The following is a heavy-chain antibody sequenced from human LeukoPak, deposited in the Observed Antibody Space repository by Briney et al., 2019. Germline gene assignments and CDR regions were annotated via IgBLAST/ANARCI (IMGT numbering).Heavy chain of an antibody. CDR2: IIPIFGIA. J-gene: IGHJ6*02. V-gene: IGHV1-69*13. D-gene: IGHD2-15*01. Sequence: ASVKVSCKASGGTFSSYAISWVRQAPGQGLEWMGGIIPIFGIANYAQKFQGRVTITADESTSTAYMELSSLRSEDTAVYYCARERISVVVDGMDVWGQGTTVTVSS. CDR3: ARERISVVVDGMDV. CDR1: GGTFSSYA.